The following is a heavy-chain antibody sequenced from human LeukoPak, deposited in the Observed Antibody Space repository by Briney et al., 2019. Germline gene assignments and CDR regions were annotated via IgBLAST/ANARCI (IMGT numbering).Heavy chain of an antibody. Sequence: SETLSLTCTVSGGSISSYYWSWIRQPPGKGLEWIGYIYYSGSTNYNPSLKSRVTISVDTSKNQFSLKLSSVTAADTAVYYCARNVYSGYGIDYWGQGTLVTVSS. D-gene: IGHD5-12*01. V-gene: IGHV4-59*01. J-gene: IGHJ4*02. CDR2: IYYSGST. CDR3: ARNVYSGYGIDY. CDR1: GGSISSYY.